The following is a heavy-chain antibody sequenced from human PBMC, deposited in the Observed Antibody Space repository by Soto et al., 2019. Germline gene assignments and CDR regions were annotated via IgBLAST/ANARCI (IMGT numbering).Heavy chain of an antibody. J-gene: IGHJ6*04. CDR3: ASLGGGSATETVDV. V-gene: IGHV1-2*04. D-gene: IGHD2-15*01. CDR2: INPNSGGT. CDR1: GYTFTGYY. Sequence: ASVKVSCKASGYTFTGYYMHWVRQAPGQGLEWMGWINPNSGGTNYAQKFQGWVTMTRDTSISTAYMELSRLRSDDTAVYYCASLGGGSATETVDVWGKGTTVTVSS.